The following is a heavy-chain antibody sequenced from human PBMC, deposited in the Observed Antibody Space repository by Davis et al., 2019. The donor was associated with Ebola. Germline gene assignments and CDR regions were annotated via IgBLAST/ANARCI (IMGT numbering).Heavy chain of an antibody. CDR3: ARSSTFGSGWFDY. J-gene: IGHJ4*02. CDR2: IYYSGST. Sequence: SETLSLTCTLPGGSVSSGSYYWSWIRQPPGKGLEWIGYIYYSGSTNYNPSLKSRVTISVDTSKNQFSLQLNSVTPEDTAVYYCARSSTFGSGWFDYWGQGTLVTVSS. CDR1: GGSVSSGSYY. D-gene: IGHD3-16*01. V-gene: IGHV4-61*01.